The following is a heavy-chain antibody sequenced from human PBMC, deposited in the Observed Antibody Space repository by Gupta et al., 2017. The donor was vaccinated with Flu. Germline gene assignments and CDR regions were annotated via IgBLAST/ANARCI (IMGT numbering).Heavy chain of an antibody. J-gene: IGHJ4*02. CDR3: ARDASYYYDSSGYLDY. V-gene: IGHV3-11*01. CDR1: VCTFSYYY. D-gene: IGHD3-22*01. Sequence: QVQLVESGGGFVKPGGSLRLSCAASVCTFSYYYISWIRQAPGKGLEWVSYISSSGSTIYYADSVKGRFTISRDNAKNSLYLQMNSLRAEDTAVYYCARDASYYYDSSGYLDYWGQGTLVTVSS. CDR2: ISSSGSTI.